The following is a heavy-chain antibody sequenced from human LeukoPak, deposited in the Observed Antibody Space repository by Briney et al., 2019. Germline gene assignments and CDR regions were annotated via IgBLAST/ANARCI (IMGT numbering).Heavy chain of an antibody. Sequence: GRSLRLSCAASGFTFSTYAMHWVRQAPGKGLEWVAVITYDGSDKYYADSVKGRFTISRDNSKNTVCLQMNSLRAEDTAVYYCARVPYGSGTYTDYWGRGTLVTVSS. D-gene: IGHD3-10*01. CDR3: ARVPYGSGTYTDY. CDR2: ITYDGSDK. V-gene: IGHV3-30-3*01. CDR1: GFTFSTYA. J-gene: IGHJ4*02.